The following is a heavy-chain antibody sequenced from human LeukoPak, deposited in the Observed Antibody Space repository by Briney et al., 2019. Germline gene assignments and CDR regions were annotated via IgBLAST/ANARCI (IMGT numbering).Heavy chain of an antibody. J-gene: IGHJ6*02. CDR1: GFPFSNYA. V-gene: IGHV3-23*01. Sequence: GGSLRLSCAASGFPFSNYAMTWVRQAPGKGLEWVSGISGSGGSTYSADSVKGRFTISRDNSKNTLYLQMNSLRAEDTAVYYCAKDWRGSFYYYYGMDVWGQGTTVTVSS. CDR3: AKDWRGSFYYYYGMDV. D-gene: IGHD3-10*01. CDR2: ISGSGGST.